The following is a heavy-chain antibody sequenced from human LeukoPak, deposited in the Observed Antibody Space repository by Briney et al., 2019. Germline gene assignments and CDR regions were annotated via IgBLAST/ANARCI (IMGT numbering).Heavy chain of an antibody. CDR1: GFTFSSYA. Sequence: PGGSLRLSCAASGFTFSSYAMSWVRQAPGKGLEWVSAISGSGGSTYYADSVKGRFTISRDNSKNTLYLQMNSLRAEDTAVYYCAKDPPNRFFITMVRGALSPGDYWGQGTLVTVSS. D-gene: IGHD3-10*01. CDR3: AKDPPNRFFITMVRGALSPGDY. CDR2: ISGSGGST. J-gene: IGHJ4*02. V-gene: IGHV3-23*01.